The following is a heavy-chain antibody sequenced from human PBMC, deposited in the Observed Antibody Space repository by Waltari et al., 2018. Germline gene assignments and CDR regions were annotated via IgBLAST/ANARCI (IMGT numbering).Heavy chain of an antibody. J-gene: IGHJ6*03. CDR1: GYRFTSYW. CDR3: ARRSIAAAGTNYYYYMDV. D-gene: IGHD6-13*01. Sequence: EVQLVQSGAEVKKPGESLKISCKGSGYRFTSYWIGWVRQMPGKGLEWMGIIYPGDSDTRYSPSFQGQVTISADKSISTAYLQWSSLKASDTAMYYCARRSIAAAGTNYYYYMDVWGKGTTVTVSS. CDR2: IYPGDSDT. V-gene: IGHV5-51*01.